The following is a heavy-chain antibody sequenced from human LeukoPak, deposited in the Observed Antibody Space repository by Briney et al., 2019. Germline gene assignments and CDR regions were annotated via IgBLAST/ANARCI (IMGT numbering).Heavy chain of an antibody. CDR2: IYYSGST. CDR1: GGSISSSSYY. V-gene: IGHV4-39*01. CDR3: ATQPPWDYYDSSRLFDY. Sequence: SETLSLTYTVSGGSISSSSYYWGWSREPPGKGLEWIGSIYYSGSTYYNPSLKSRVTISVDTSKNQFSLKLSSVTAADTAVYYCATQPPWDYYDSSRLFDYCGQGTLVTVSS. D-gene: IGHD3-22*01. J-gene: IGHJ4*02.